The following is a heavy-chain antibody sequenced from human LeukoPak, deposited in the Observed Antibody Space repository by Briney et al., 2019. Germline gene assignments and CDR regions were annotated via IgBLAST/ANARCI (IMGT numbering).Heavy chain of an antibody. CDR3: ATQPGKAAFFDC. CDR2: IYYSGST. Sequence: SETLSLTCTVSGGSISSYYWSWIRQPPGKGLEWIGYIYYSGSTNYNPSLKSRVTISVDTSKNQFSLKLSSVTAADTAVYYCATQPGKAAFFDCWGQGTLVTVSS. D-gene: IGHD2-15*01. J-gene: IGHJ4*02. V-gene: IGHV4-59*01. CDR1: GGSISSYY.